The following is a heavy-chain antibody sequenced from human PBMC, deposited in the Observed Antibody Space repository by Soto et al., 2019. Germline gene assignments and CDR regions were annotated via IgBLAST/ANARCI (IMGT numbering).Heavy chain of an antibody. D-gene: IGHD5-18*01. CDR2: VYNKGAT. J-gene: IGHJ6*02. Sequence: QVQLQESGPGLVKPSETLSLTCTVSNGSINGYYWSWIRQLPGKGLQWIGYVYNKGATNYNPSLKKRITISVDTSKRQFSLTLSSVTAADPAVYFCARASRGYRSGQYFFYGLDVWGRGT. CDR1: NGSINGYY. CDR3: ARASRGYRSGQYFFYGLDV. V-gene: IGHV4-59*01.